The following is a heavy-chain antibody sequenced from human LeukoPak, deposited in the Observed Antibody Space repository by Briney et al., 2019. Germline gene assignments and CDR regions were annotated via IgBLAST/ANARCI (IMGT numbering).Heavy chain of an antibody. V-gene: IGHV1-69*13. Sequence: EASVKVSCKASGGTFSSYAISWVRQAPGPGLEWMGGIIPIFGTANYAQKFQGRVTITADESTSTAHMELSSLRSEDTAAYYCARALRGYSGYDSLNIDYWGQGTLVTVSS. CDR3: ARALRGYSGYDSLNIDY. J-gene: IGHJ4*02. CDR2: IIPIFGTA. CDR1: GGTFSSYA. D-gene: IGHD5-12*01.